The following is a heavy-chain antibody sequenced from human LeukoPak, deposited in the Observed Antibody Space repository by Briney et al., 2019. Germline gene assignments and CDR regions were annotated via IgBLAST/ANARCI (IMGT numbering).Heavy chain of an antibody. Sequence: GESLKISCKGFGYTFTTYWIAWVRQMPGKGLEWMGIIYPGDSDTRYSPSFQGQVTISVDKSISTAYLQWSSLKASDTAMYYCARPPGGISSPFDYWGQGTLVTVSS. CDR1: GYTFTTYW. CDR3: ARPPGGISSPFDY. CDR2: IYPGDSDT. D-gene: IGHD6-6*01. V-gene: IGHV5-51*01. J-gene: IGHJ4*02.